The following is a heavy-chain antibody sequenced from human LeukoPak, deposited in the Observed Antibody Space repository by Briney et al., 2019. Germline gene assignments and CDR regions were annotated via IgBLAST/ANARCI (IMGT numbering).Heavy chain of an antibody. Sequence: SQTLSLTCAISGDSISSNGAAWNWMRQSPSRGLEWLGRTYYRSKWYNNYAISVKSRITINPDTSKNQFSLQLNSVTPEDTAVYYCARDLCTSSSCPNNWIDPWGQGTLVTVSS. CDR3: ARDLCTSSSCPNNWIDP. CDR1: GDSISSNGAA. CDR2: TYYRSKWYN. D-gene: IGHD2-2*01. J-gene: IGHJ5*02. V-gene: IGHV6-1*01.